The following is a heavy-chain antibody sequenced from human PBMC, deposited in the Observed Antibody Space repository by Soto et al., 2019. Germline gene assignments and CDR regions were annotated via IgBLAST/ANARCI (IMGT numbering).Heavy chain of an antibody. CDR2: IYYSGRT. CDR1: GVSISSGGYY. V-gene: IGHV4-31*03. J-gene: IGHJ4*02. D-gene: IGHD5-12*01. CDR3: PRDSGYGEFDY. Sequence: SETLSLTCTVSGVSISSGGYYWSWIRQHPGKGLEWIGYIYYSGRTYYNPSLKSRVTISVDTSKNQFSLKLSSVTAADTVVYYCPRDSGYGEFDYWGQGTLVTVSS.